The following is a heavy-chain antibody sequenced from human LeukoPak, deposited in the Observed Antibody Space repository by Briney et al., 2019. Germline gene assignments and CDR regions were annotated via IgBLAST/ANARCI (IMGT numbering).Heavy chain of an antibody. D-gene: IGHD3-10*01. CDR3: AREGRYYYGSGSYYYGMDV. Sequence: ASVKVSCKVSGYTLTELSMHWVRQAPGKGLEWMGGFDPEDGETIYAQKFQGRVTMTEDTSTDTAYMELSSLRSEDMAVYYCAREGRYYYGSGSYYYGMDVWGQGTTVTVSS. J-gene: IGHJ6*02. CDR2: FDPEDGET. V-gene: IGHV1-24*01. CDR1: GYTLTELS.